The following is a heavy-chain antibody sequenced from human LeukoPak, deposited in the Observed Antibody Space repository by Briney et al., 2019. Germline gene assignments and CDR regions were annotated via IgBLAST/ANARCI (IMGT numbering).Heavy chain of an antibody. D-gene: IGHD2-2*01. CDR3: ARGGWGRFVVVPAAIDY. V-gene: IGHV1-18*04. CDR1: GYALTSYG. Sequence: SVKVSCKASGYALTSYGISWVRQAPGQGLEWMGWISAYNGNTNYAQKLQGRVTMTTDTSTSTAYMELRSLRSDDTAVYYCARGGWGRFVVVPAAIDYWGQGTLVTVSS. CDR2: ISAYNGNT. J-gene: IGHJ4*02.